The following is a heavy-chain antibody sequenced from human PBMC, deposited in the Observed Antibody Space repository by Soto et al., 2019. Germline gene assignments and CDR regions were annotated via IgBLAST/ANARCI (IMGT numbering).Heavy chain of an antibody. Sequence: AQLMQSAAEVKKPGASVKVSCKASGYSFSTYEINWLRQAPGQGLEWAGWVSAYRDYTDYAEKFQDGVTTTTDTPTNTAYMGLRSLTYNDTAVYYCARDVGDESITYNAAFDVWGQGTMVTV. CDR2: VSAYRDYT. D-gene: IGHD3-10*01. V-gene: IGHV1-18*01. J-gene: IGHJ3*01. CDR1: GYSFSTYE. CDR3: ARDVGDESITYNAAFDV.